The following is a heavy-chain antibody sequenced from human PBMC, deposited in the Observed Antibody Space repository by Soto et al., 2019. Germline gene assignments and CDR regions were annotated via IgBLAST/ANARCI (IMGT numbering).Heavy chain of an antibody. D-gene: IGHD6-6*01. Sequence: SVKVSCKASGFTFTSSAVQWVRQARGQRLEWIGWIVVGSGNTNYAQKFQERVTITRDMSTSTAYMELSSLRSEDTAVYYCARRKQLVTGGLDWFGHWGQGAKVNV. CDR1: GFTFTSSA. J-gene: IGHJ5*02. CDR3: ARRKQLVTGGLDWFGH. CDR2: IVVGSGNT. V-gene: IGHV1-58*01.